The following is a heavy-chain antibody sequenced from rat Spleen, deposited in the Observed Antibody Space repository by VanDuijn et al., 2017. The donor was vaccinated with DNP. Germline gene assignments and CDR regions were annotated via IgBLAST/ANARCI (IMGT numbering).Heavy chain of an antibody. D-gene: IGHD1-11*01. V-gene: IGHV5-22*01. CDR2: ISYEGSST. CDR3: TTFEGRDA. Sequence: EVQLVESGGGLVLPGRSLKLSCAASGFTFSDYFMAWVRQAPKKGLEWVASISYEGSSTYYGDSVKGRITISRDNAESTLYLQMNSLRSEDTATYYCTTFEGRDAWGQGTSVTVSS. CDR1: GFTFSDYF. J-gene: IGHJ4*01.